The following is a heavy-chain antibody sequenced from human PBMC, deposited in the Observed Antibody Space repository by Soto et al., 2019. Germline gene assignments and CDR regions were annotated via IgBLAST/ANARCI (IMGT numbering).Heavy chain of an antibody. CDR3: ARHVLRYNKPRNWFDP. CDR1: GGSISSGGYY. D-gene: IGHD3-9*01. J-gene: IGHJ5*02. V-gene: IGHV4-31*03. CDR2: IYYSGST. Sequence: SETLSLTCTVSGGSISSGGYYWSWIRQHPGKGLEWIGYIYYSGSTYYNPSLKSRVTISVDTSKNQFSLKLSSVTAADTAVYYCARHVLRYNKPRNWFDPWGQGTLVTVS.